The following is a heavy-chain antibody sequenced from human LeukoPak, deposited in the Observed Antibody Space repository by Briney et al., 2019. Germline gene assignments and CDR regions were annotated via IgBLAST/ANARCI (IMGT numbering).Heavy chain of an antibody. D-gene: IGHD3-3*01. CDR2: IYYSGST. Sequence: PSETLSLTCTVSGGSISSYYWSWIRQPPGKGLEGIGYIYYSGSTNYNPSLKSRVTISVDTSKNQFSLKLSSVTAADTAVYYCARGRYDFWSGYPYYYYYMDVWGKGTTVTVSS. J-gene: IGHJ6*03. CDR3: ARGRYDFWSGYPYYYYYMDV. V-gene: IGHV4-59*01. CDR1: GGSISSYY.